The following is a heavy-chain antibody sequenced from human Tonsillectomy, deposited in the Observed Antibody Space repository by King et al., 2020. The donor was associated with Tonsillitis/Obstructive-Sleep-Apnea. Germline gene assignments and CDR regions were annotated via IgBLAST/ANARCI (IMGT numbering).Heavy chain of an antibody. J-gene: IGHJ5*02. D-gene: IGHD3-10*01. Sequence: VQLVESGGGVVQPGRSLRLSCAASGFTCSSYGMHWVRQAPGKGLEWVAVISYDGSNKYYADSVKGRFTISRDNSKNTLYLQMNSLRAEDTAVYYCAKAPYGSGFIWFDPSGQGTLGTVSS. CDR2: ISYDGSNK. CDR1: GFTCSSYG. CDR3: AKAPYGSGFIWFDP. V-gene: IGHV3-30*18.